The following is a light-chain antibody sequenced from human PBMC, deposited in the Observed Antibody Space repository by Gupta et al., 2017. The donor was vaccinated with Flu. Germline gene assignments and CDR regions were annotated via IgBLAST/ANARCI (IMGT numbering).Light chain of an antibody. CDR2: GAF. CDR3: QQYNNWPLT. V-gene: IGKV3-15*01. CDR1: QSVSSN. J-gene: IGKJ4*01. Sequence: EIVMTQSPATVSVSPGERATLSCRASQSVSSNLAWYQQKPGQAPRLLIYGAFTRATGIPARFSGSGSGTEFTLTISSLQSEDFAVYYCQQYNNWPLTFGGGTKVEI.